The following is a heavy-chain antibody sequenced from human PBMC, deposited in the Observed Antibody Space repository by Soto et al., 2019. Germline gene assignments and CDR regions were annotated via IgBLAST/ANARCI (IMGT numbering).Heavy chain of an antibody. CDR1: GFTFSSYE. D-gene: IGHD3-22*01. J-gene: IGHJ1*01. V-gene: IGHV3-48*03. CDR3: ARSWGDYYDSSGYYAYFQH. Sequence: PGWSLRLSCAASGFTFSSYEMNWVRQAPGKGLEWVSYISSSGSTIYYADSVKGRFTISRDNAKNSLYLQMNSLRAEDTAVYYCARSWGDYYDSSGYYAYFQHWGQGTLVTVYS. CDR2: ISSSGSTI.